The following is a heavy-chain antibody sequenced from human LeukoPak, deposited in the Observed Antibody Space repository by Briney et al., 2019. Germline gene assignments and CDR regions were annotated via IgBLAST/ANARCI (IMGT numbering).Heavy chain of an antibody. D-gene: IGHD2-15*01. J-gene: IGHJ5*02. Sequence: GSVTDSCKTSRYTFSRYGVSWVRQAPGQGLEWMGWISGYSGNKNYAQKVQGRVTMTTDTSSTTAYMELKSLRSDETAVYYCPRVWCSGGDYRSSADHWGEGTLVSVSS. CDR1: RYTFSRYG. V-gene: IGHV1-18*04. CDR2: ISGYSGNK. CDR3: PRVWCSGGDYRSSADH.